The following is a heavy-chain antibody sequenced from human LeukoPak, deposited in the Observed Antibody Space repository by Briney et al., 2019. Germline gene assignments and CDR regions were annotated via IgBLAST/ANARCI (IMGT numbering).Heavy chain of an antibody. D-gene: IGHD2-2*01. J-gene: IGHJ6*03. CDR2: MNPNSGNT. CDR1: GYTFTSYD. CDR3: ARGLYCSSTSCYGGWFGYYYYMDV. Sequence: ASVKVSCKASGYTFTSYDINWVRQATGQGLEWMGWMNPNSGNTGYAQKFQGRVTMTRNTSISTAYMELCSLRSEDTAVYYCARGLYCSSTSCYGGWFGYYYYMDVWGKGTTVTISS. V-gene: IGHV1-8*01.